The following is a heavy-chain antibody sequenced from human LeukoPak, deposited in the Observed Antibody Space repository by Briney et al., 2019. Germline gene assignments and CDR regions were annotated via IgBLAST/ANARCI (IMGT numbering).Heavy chain of an antibody. J-gene: IGHJ4*02. CDR1: GFTVSSNY. D-gene: IGHD6-19*01. V-gene: IGHV3-53*01. CDR3: AREHSSGWYRDYFDY. CDR2: IYSCGST. Sequence: GGSLRLSCAASGFTVSSNYMSWVRQAPGKGLEWVSVIYSCGSTYYADSVKGRFTISRDNSKNTLYLQMNSLRAEDTAVYYCAREHSSGWYRDYFDYWGQGTLVTVSS.